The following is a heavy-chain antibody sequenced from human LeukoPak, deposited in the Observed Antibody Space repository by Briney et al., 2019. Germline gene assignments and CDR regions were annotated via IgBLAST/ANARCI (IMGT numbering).Heavy chain of an antibody. D-gene: IGHD2-2*01. CDR1: GGTFSSYA. V-gene: IGHV1-69*06. Sequence: ASVKVSCKASGGTFSSYAISWVRQAPGQGLEWMGGIIPIFGTANYAQKFQGRVTITADKSTSTAYMELSSLRSEDTAVYYCARDSCSSTSCYLRTFDAFDIWGQGTMVTVSS. CDR2: IIPIFGTA. CDR3: ARDSCSSTSCYLRTFDAFDI. J-gene: IGHJ3*02.